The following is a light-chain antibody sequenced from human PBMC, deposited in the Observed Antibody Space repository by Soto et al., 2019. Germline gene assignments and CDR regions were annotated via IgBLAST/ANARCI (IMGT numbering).Light chain of an antibody. J-gene: IGKJ1*01. CDR3: QQRET. Sequence: EIVLTQSPATLSLSPGERATLSCRASQSVSFYLAWYQQKPGQAPRLLIYDASNRATGVPARFSGSGSGTDFTLTISSLEAEDFAVYYCQQRETFGQGTKVDIK. CDR2: DAS. CDR1: QSVSFY. V-gene: IGKV3-11*01.